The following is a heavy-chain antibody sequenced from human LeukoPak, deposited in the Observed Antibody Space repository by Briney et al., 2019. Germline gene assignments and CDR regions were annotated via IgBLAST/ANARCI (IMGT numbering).Heavy chain of an antibody. V-gene: IGHV1-69*01. CDR3: ARDRSIAVAGTYFDY. J-gene: IGHJ4*02. Sequence: SVKVSCKASGGTFSSCAISWVRQAPGQGLEWMGGIIPIFGTANYAQKFQGRVTITADESTSTAYMELSSLRSEDTAVYYCARDRSIAVAGTYFDYWGQGTLATVSS. CDR2: IIPIFGTA. CDR1: GGTFSSCA. D-gene: IGHD6-19*01.